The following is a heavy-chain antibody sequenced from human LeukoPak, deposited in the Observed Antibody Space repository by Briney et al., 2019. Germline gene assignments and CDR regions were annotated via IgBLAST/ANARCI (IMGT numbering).Heavy chain of an antibody. J-gene: IGHJ4*02. CDR2: IYHSGST. CDR3: ARAPAYDFWSGYSKGGFDY. CDR1: GGSISSGGYS. Sequence: SETLSLTCAVSGGSISSGGYSWSWIRQPPGKGLEWIGYIYHSGSTYYNPSLKSRVTISADRSKNQFSLKLSSVTAADTAVYYCARAPAYDFWSGYSKGGFDYWGQGTLVTVSS. D-gene: IGHD3-3*01. V-gene: IGHV4-30-2*01.